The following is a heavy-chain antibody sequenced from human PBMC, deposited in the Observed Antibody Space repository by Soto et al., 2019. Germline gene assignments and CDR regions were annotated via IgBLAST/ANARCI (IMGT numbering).Heavy chain of an antibody. Sequence: PSETLSLTCSLSGASITSTTYFWAWIRQPPGKGLEWVGSIYYSAKTHYNPSLKSRATISVDRSRNQFSLQVSSVTAADTAVYYCAKNLPRTGRLDYWGQGTVVT. CDR2: IYYSAKT. J-gene: IGHJ4*02. CDR1: GASITSTTYF. CDR3: AKNLPRTGRLDY. V-gene: IGHV4-39*01.